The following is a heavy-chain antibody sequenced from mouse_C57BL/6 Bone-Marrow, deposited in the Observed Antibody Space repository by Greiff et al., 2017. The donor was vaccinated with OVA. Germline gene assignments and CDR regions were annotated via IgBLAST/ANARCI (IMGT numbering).Heavy chain of an antibody. CDR2: IDPANGNT. CDR3: SCAGNSPYFDY. J-gene: IGHJ2*01. D-gene: IGHD2-1*01. Sequence: ESVAELVRPGASVKLSCTASGFNIKNTYMHWVKQRPEQGLAWIGRIDPANGNTKYAPKFQGKATITADTSSNTAYLQLSSLTSAATAISSCSCAGNSPYFDYWGQGTTLTVSS. CDR1: GFNIKNTY. V-gene: IGHV14-3*01.